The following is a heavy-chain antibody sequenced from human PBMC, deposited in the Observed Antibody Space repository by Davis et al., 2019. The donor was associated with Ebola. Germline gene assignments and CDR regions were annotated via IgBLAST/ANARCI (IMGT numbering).Heavy chain of an antibody. J-gene: IGHJ4*02. CDR1: GGSFSGYY. V-gene: IGHV4-34*01. CDR3: ARAGYCSSTSCPRVFDY. CDR2: INHSGST. Sequence: PSETLSLTCAVYGGSFSGYYWSWIRQPPGKGLEWIGEINHSGSTNYNPSLKSRVTISVDTSKNQFSLKLSSVTAADTAVYYCARAGYCSSTSCPRVFDYWGQGTLVTVSS. D-gene: IGHD2-2*01.